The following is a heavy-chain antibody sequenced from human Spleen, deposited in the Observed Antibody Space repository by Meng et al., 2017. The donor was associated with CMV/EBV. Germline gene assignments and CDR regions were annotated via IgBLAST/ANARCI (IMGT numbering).Heavy chain of an antibody. CDR1: GYSISSGYY. CDR3: VRVATSYDFWSDYPTNHFYYFDY. J-gene: IGHJ4*02. CDR2: IYHSGST. Sequence: ESLKISCTVSGYSISSGYYWGWIRQPPGKGLEWIGSIYHSGSTYYNPSLKSRVTISVDTSKNQFSLKLISVTAADTAVYYCVRVATSYDFWSDYPTNHFYYFDYWGQGTLVTVSS. D-gene: IGHD3-3*01. V-gene: IGHV4-38-2*02.